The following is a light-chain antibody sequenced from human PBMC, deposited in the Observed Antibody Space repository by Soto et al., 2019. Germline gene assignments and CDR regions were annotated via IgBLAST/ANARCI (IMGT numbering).Light chain of an antibody. Sequence: EIVLTQSPGTLSLSPGERATLSCRASQSVRSSYLAWYQQKPGQAPRLLIYGASTRATGIPVRFSGSASGTEFTLTISSLQSEDFTVYYCQQYNKWPLTFGQGTKVDIK. V-gene: IGKV3-15*01. J-gene: IGKJ1*01. CDR3: QQYNKWPLT. CDR2: GAS. CDR1: QSVRSSY.